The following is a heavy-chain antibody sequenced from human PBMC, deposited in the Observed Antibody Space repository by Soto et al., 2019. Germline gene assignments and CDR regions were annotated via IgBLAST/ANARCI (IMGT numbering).Heavy chain of an antibody. J-gene: IGHJ4*02. Sequence: ASVKVSCKASGYSFISYGINWVRQAPGQGLEWMGWINAYNGYTNYAQKLQGRVTLTADTSTSTAYMELRGLRSDDTAVYFCARDDCTNGVCYIGYWGQGTLVTVSS. D-gene: IGHD2-8*01. CDR1: GYSFISYG. V-gene: IGHV1-18*04. CDR3: ARDDCTNGVCYIGY. CDR2: INAYNGYT.